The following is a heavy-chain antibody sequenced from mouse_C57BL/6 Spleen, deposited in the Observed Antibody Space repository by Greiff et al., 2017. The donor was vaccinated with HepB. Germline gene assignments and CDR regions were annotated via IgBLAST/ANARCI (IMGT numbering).Heavy chain of an antibody. D-gene: IGHD3-3*01. V-gene: IGHV2-3*01. CDR2: IWGDGST. CDR3: ATGDNGRFFAY. Sequence: QVQLKESGPGLVAPSQRLSMTCTVSGFSLTSYGVSWVRQPPGKGLEWLGIIWGDGSTNYHSALISRLSISKDNSKSQVFLKLNSLQTDDTATYYGATGDNGRFFAYWGQGTLVTVS. J-gene: IGHJ3*01. CDR1: GFSLTSYG.